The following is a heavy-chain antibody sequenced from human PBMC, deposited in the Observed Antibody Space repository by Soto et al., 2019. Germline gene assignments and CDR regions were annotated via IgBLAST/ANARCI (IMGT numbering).Heavy chain of an antibody. J-gene: IGHJ4*02. Sequence: PSETLSLTCTVSVASISSSRSYWGWFLQPPGKGLEWIVSFYYTGGTYSTYYNPSLKSRVTISVDTSKSQFSLNLRSVTAADTAVYYCASPRQGNYDFLSGYYALDYWGQGTLVTVSS. CDR3: ASPRQGNYDFLSGYYALDY. CDR2: FYYTGGT. D-gene: IGHD3-3*01. CDR1: VASISSSRSY. V-gene: IGHV4-39*01.